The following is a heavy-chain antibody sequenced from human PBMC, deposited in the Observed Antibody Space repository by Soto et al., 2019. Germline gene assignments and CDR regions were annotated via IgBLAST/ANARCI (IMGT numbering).Heavy chain of an antibody. CDR2: IKSKTDGGTT. CDR3: TTDSYYYYYGMDV. J-gene: IGHJ6*02. CDR1: GFTFSNAW. Sequence: PGGSLRLSCAASGFTFSNAWMSWVRQAPGKGLEWVGRIKSKTDGGTTDYAAPVKGRFTISRDDSKNTLYLQMNSLKTEDTAVYYCTTDSYYYYYGMDVWGQGTTVTVSS. V-gene: IGHV3-15*01.